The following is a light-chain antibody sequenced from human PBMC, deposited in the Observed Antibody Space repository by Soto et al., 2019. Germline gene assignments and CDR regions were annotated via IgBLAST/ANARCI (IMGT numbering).Light chain of an antibody. V-gene: IGKV1-5*01. J-gene: IGKJ4*01. CDR2: DAS. Sequence: IQMTQYPPTLSASVGDRVTITCLASQSISSWLAWYQQKPGKAPKLLIYDASSLESGVPSRFSGSGSGTEFTLTSSSLQPDDFATYYCQQYNSYPLTFGGGTKVEIK. CDR3: QQYNSYPLT. CDR1: QSISSW.